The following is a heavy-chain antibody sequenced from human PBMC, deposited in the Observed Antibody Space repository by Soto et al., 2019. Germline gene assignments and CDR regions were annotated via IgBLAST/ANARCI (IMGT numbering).Heavy chain of an antibody. V-gene: IGHV1-46*01. J-gene: IGHJ5*02. Sequence: GASVKVSCKASGYTFTTYYLHWVRQAPGQGLEWMGIINPSGGSTNYAQRFQGRVTMTSDTSTSTVYMELSSLRADDTAVYYCAGVVVPTTATTSNWFDPWGQGTLVTVSS. D-gene: IGHD4-17*01. CDR2: INPSGGST. CDR1: GYTFTTYY. CDR3: AGVVVPTTATTSNWFDP.